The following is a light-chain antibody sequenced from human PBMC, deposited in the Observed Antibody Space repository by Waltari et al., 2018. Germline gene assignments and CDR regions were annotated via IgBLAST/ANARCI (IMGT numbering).Light chain of an antibody. CDR3: QQYYSTPRLT. V-gene: IGKV4-1*01. CDR2: WAS. J-gene: IGKJ4*01. Sequence: DIVMTQSPDSLAVSLGERATINCKSSQSVLYSSNNKNYLAWYQQKPGQPPKLLIYWASTRESGGPDRFSGSGSGTDFTLTISSLQAEDVAVYYCQQYYSTPRLTFGGGTKVEIK. CDR1: QSVLYSSNNKNY.